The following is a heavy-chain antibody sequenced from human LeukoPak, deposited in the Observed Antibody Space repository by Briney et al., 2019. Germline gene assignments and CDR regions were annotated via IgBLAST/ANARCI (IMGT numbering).Heavy chain of an antibody. CDR3: ARDKLGYYDSSGYYQLFDY. CDR1: GYTFTGYY. V-gene: IGHV1-2*02. D-gene: IGHD3-22*01. J-gene: IGHJ4*02. CDR2: INPNSGGT. Sequence: ASVKVSCKASGYTFTGYYMHWVRQAPGQGLEWMGWINPNSGGTNYAQKLQGRVTMTTDTSTSTAYMELRSLRSDDTAVYYCARDKLGYYDSSGYYQLFDYWGQGTLVTVSS.